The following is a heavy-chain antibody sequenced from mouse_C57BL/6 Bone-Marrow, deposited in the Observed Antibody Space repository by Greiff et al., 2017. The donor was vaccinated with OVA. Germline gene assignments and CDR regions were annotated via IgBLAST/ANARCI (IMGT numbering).Heavy chain of an antibody. D-gene: IGHD2-5*01. CDR2: IYPGDGDT. Sequence: QVQLQQSGPELVKPGASVKISCKASGYAFSSSWMNWVKQRPGKGLEWIGRIYPGDGDTNYNGKFKGKATLTADKSSSTAYMQLSSLTSEDSAVYFCAREDYSNYNFFDYWGQGTTLTVSS. J-gene: IGHJ2*01. V-gene: IGHV1-82*01. CDR3: AREDYSNYNFFDY. CDR1: GYAFSSSW.